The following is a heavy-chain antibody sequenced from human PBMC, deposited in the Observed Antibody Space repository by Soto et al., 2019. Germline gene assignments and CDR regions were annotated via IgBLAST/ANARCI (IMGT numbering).Heavy chain of an antibody. V-gene: IGHV3-21*01. CDR1: GFTFSSYS. CDR3: ARDTFRVAAAPIPIYYYGMDV. CDR2: ISSSSSYI. J-gene: IGHJ6*02. Sequence: GGSLSLSCAASGFTFSSYSMNWVRQAPGKGLEWVSSISSSSSYIYYADSVKGRFTISRDNAKNSLCLQMNSLRAEDTAVYYCARDTFRVAAAPIPIYYYGMDVWGQGTTVTV. D-gene: IGHD6-13*01.